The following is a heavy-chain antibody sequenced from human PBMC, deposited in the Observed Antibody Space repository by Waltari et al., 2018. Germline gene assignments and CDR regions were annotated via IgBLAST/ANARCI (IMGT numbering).Heavy chain of an antibody. V-gene: IGHV1-24*01. D-gene: IGHD7-27*01. CDR1: GYRLTALS. CDR2: FDPKDAET. CDR3: TTFNWGHDAFDL. Sequence: QVQLVQSGAEVKKPGASVKVPCKVSGYRLTALSMHWVRQAPGKGLEWMGGFDPKDAETIYAQNFQGRVAMTEDTSTDTAYIDLTSLTSEDTAIYYCTTFNWGHDAFDLWGQGTLVTVSS. J-gene: IGHJ3*01.